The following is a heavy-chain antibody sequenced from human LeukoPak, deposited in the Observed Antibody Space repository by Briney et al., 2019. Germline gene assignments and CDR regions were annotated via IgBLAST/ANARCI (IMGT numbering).Heavy chain of an antibody. J-gene: IGHJ6*02. Sequence: SQTLSLTCTVSGDSISSGDYYWSWIRQPPGKGLEWIGFISYRGSTYYNPSLKSRVTISVDKSKNQFSLKLSSVTAADTAVYYCASYGIAAAGHLSYYYYGMDVWGQGTTVTVSS. CDR2: ISYRGST. D-gene: IGHD6-13*01. V-gene: IGHV4-30-4*01. CDR3: ASYGIAAAGHLSYYYYGMDV. CDR1: GDSISSGDYY.